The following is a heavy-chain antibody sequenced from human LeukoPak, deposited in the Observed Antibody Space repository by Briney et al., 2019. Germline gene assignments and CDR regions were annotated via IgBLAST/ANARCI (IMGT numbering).Heavy chain of an antibody. CDR1: GSTFSSYA. CDR2: ISYDGSNK. J-gene: IGHJ4*02. CDR3: ARSMAGYYYDSSGPLDY. V-gene: IGHV3-30*04. D-gene: IGHD3-22*01. Sequence: GGSLGLSCAAPGSTFSSYAMHWVRQAPGKGLEGVAVISYDGSNKYYADSVKGRFTISRDNSKNTLYLQMNSLRAEDTAVYYCARSMAGYYYDSSGPLDYWGQGTLVTVSS.